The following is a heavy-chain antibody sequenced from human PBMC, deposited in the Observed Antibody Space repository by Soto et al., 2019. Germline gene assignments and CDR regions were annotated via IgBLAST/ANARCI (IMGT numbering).Heavy chain of an antibody. J-gene: IGHJ3*02. CDR3: ARDGGYTGYEEGNPFDI. CDR1: GGSISHHD. D-gene: IGHD5-12*01. V-gene: IGHV4-4*07. CDR2: MYVTGTT. Sequence: SETLSLTCTVSGGSISHHDWSWIRHPAGTRLEWIGRMYVTGTTNYNPSLKNRVSMSIDTSKNQFSLKLSSVTAADTAVYYCARDGGYTGYEEGNPFDIWGQGAMVTVSS.